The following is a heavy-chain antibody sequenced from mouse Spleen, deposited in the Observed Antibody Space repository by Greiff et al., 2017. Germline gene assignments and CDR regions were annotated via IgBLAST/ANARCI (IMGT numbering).Heavy chain of an antibody. CDR1: GFTFSSYA. CDR3: ARHEDGYWDYAMDY. Sequence: EVKLVESGGGLVKPGGSLKLSCAASGFTFSSYAMSWVRQTPEKRLEWVAAINSNGGSTYYPDTVKDRFTISRDNAKNTLYLQMSSLRSEDTALYYCARHEDGYWDYAMDYWGQGTSVTVSS. CDR2: INSNGGST. V-gene: IGHV5-6-2*01. J-gene: IGHJ4*01. D-gene: IGHD2-3*01.